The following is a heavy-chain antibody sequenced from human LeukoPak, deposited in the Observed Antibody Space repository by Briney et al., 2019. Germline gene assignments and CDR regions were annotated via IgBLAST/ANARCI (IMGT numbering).Heavy chain of an antibody. CDR3: TTVSPPRYSNPDY. CDR1: GFTFSSYA. CDR2: IKSKTDGGTT. Sequence: SGGSLRLSCAASGFTFSSYAMSWVRQAPGKGLEWVGRIKSKTDGGTTDYAAPVKGRFTISRDDSKNTLYLQMNSLKTEDTAVYYCTTVSPPRYSNPDYWGQGTLVTVSS. J-gene: IGHJ4*02. D-gene: IGHD4-11*01. V-gene: IGHV3-15*01.